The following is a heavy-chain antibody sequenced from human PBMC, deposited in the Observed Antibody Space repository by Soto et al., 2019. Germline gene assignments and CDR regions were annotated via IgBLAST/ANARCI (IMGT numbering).Heavy chain of an antibody. V-gene: IGHV5-51*01. CDR1: GYSFTTYW. CDR3: ARDSSPYYGMDV. D-gene: IGHD6-13*01. Sequence: PGESLKISCNTSGYSFTTYWIAWVRQMPGEGPEWMGMVFPGDSESRYSPAFQGQVTISADKSITTAYLQWSSLKASDTAMYYCARDSSPYYGMDVWGQGTTVTVSS. J-gene: IGHJ6*02. CDR2: VFPGDSES.